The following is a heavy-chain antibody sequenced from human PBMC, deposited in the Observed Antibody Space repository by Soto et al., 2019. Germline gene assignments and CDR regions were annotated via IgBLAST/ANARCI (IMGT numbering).Heavy chain of an antibody. J-gene: IGHJ6*02. D-gene: IGHD3-10*01. CDR2: IIPILGIA. V-gene: IGHV1-69*08. CDR3: ARDIGEGGMDV. CDR1: GGTFSSYT. Sequence: QVQLVQSGAEVKKPGSSVKVSCKASGGTFSSYTISWVRQAPGQGLEWMGRIIPILGIANYAQTFQGRVTIVADKSPSPAYLGLSSLRSEDTAVYSCARDIGEGGMDVWGQGTTVTVSS.